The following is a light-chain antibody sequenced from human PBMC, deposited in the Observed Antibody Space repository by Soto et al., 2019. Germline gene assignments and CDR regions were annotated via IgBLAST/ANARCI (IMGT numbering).Light chain of an antibody. J-gene: IGKJ1*01. CDR1: QSVSTC. V-gene: IGKV3-11*01. CDR3: QQYGSSPPQWT. Sequence: EIVLTQSPATLSLSPGERATLSCSASQSVSTCLAWYQQKPGQAPRLLIYDASNRATGIPARFSGSGSGTDFTLTVSNLESEDFAVYYCQQYGSSPPQWTFGQGTKVDIK. CDR2: DAS.